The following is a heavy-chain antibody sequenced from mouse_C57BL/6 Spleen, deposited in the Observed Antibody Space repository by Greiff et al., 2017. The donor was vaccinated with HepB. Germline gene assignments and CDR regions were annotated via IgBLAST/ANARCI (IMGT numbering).Heavy chain of an antibody. CDR3: AGDYAMDY. CDR1: GFTFSDYG. V-gene: IGHV5-17*01. CDR2: ISSGSSTI. J-gene: IGHJ4*01. Sequence: EVQRVESGGGLVKPGGSLKLSCAASGFTFSDYGIHWVRQAPEKGLEWVAYISSGSSTIYYADTVKGRFTISRDNAKNTLFLQMTSLRSEDTAMYYCAGDYAMDYWGQGTSVTVSS.